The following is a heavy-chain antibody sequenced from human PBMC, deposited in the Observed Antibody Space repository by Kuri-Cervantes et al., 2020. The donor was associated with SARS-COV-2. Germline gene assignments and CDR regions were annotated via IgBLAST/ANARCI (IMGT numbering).Heavy chain of an antibody. Sequence: GESLKISCAASGFTFSSYSMNWVRQAPGKGLEWVSSISSSSSYIYYADSVKGRFTISRDNAKNSLYLQMNSLRAEDTAVYYCAREGTVRPDAFDIWGQGTMVTVSS. CDR1: GFTFSSYS. J-gene: IGHJ3*02. CDR3: AREGTVRPDAFDI. D-gene: IGHD1-1*01. CDR2: ISSSSSYI. V-gene: IGHV3-21*01.